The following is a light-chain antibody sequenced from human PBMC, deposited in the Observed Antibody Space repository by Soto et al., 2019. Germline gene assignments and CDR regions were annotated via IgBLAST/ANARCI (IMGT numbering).Light chain of an antibody. J-gene: IGLJ3*02. CDR2: EVS. Sequence: QAVVTQPASVSGSPGQSITISCTGTSSDVGGYNYVSWYQQHPGKAPKLMIYEVSNRPSGVSNRFSGSKSGNTASLTISGLQAEDEADYYCSSYTSSSTLAVFGGGTKVTVL. CDR1: SSDVGGYNY. CDR3: SSYTSSSTLAV. V-gene: IGLV2-14*01.